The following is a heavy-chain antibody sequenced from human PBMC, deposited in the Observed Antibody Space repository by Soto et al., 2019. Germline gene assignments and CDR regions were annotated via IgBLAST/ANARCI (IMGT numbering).Heavy chain of an antibody. D-gene: IGHD3-9*01. CDR2: INHSGST. Sequence: SETLSLTCAVYGGSFSGYYWSWIRQPPGKGLEWIGEINHSGSTNYNPSLKSRVTISVDTSKSQFSLKLSSETAADTAVYYCARGNLKRLFDYWGQGTLVTVSS. CDR1: GGSFSGYY. CDR3: ARGNLKRLFDY. J-gene: IGHJ4*02. V-gene: IGHV4-34*01.